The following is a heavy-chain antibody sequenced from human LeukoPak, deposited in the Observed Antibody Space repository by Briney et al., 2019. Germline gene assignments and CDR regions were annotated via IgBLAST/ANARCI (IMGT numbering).Heavy chain of an antibody. J-gene: IGHJ4*02. CDR2: ISSSSSFI. CDR3: ARDLEGGADY. CDR1: GFTFSSYS. Sequence: PGGSLRLSCAASGFTFSSYSMSWVRQAPGKGLEWVSSISSSSSFIYYADSVKGRFTISRDNAKNSLYLQMNSLRVEDTAVYYCARDLEGGADYWGQGTLVTVSS. V-gene: IGHV3-21*01. D-gene: IGHD3-16*01.